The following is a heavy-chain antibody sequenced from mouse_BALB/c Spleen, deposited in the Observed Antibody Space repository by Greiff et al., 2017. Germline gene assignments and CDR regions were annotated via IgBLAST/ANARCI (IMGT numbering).Heavy chain of an antibody. Sequence: DVKLVESGGGLVKPGGSLKLSCAASGFTFSSYTMSWVRQTPEKRLEWVATISSGGSYTYYPDSVKGRFTISRDNAKNTLYLQMSSLKSEDTAMYYCTRADYYGSSYWYFDVWGAGTTVTVSS. CDR1: GFTFSSYT. D-gene: IGHD1-1*01. CDR3: TRADYYGSSYWYFDV. V-gene: IGHV5-6-4*01. J-gene: IGHJ1*01. CDR2: ISSGGSYT.